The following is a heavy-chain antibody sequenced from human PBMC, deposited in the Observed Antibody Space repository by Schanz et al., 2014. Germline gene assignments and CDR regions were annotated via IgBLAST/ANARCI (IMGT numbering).Heavy chain of an antibody. V-gene: IGHV3-53*01. J-gene: IGHJ4*02. CDR3: ARVDWNSGVDY. Sequence: EVQLSGSGGGLIQPGGSLRLSCAASGFTVRINYMSWVRQAPGKGLEWVSVIYAGDTKYYADSVKGRFTISRDNSKDTMYLQMNNLRVEDTAVYYCARVDWNSGVDYWGQGTLVTVSS. D-gene: IGHD1-7*01. CDR1: GFTVRINY. CDR2: IYAGDTK.